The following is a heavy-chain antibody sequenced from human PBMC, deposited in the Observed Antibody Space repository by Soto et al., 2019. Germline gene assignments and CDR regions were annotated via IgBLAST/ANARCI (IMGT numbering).Heavy chain of an antibody. J-gene: IGHJ6*02. CDR3: ARQDYSNYRGGMDV. CDR1: GYSFTSHW. CDR2: IYPSDSDI. D-gene: IGHD2-2*01. V-gene: IGHV5-51*01. Sequence: GESLKIFCKTSGYSFTSHWIAWVRQMPGKGLEWMGIIYPSDSDIRYRPSFQGQVTISVDKSISTAYLQWSSLKASDTATYYCARQDYSNYRGGMDVWGQGTTVTVSS.